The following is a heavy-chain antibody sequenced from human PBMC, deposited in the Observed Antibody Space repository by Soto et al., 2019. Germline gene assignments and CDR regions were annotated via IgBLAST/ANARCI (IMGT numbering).Heavy chain of an antibody. Sequence: SETLSLTCTVSGGSISSYYWSWIRQPPGKGLEWIGYIYYSGSTNYNPSLKSRVTISVDTSKNQFSLKLSSVTAADTAVYYCAREWSLRDSSGYVTDWGQGTLVTVSS. CDR3: AREWSLRDSSGYVTD. D-gene: IGHD3-22*01. CDR1: GGSISSYY. CDR2: IYYSGST. J-gene: IGHJ4*02. V-gene: IGHV4-59*01.